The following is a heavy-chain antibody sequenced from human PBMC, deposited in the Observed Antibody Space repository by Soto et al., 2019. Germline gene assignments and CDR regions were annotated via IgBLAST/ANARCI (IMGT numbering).Heavy chain of an antibody. Sequence: GGSLRLSCASSGFTFSSYAMSWVRQAPGKGLEWVSAISGSGGSTYYADSVKGRFTISRDNSKNTLYLQMNSLRAEDTAVYYWPNDYDRNYAYYFYSWGQETLVTLS. CDR2: ISGSGGST. D-gene: IGHD1-7*01. CDR1: GFTFSSYA. V-gene: IGHV3-23*01. J-gene: IGHJ4*02. CDR3: PNDYDRNYAYYFYS.